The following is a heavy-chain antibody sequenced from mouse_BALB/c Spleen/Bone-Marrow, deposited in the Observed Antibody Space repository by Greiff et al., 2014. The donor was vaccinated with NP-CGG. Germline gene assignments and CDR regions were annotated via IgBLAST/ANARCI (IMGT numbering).Heavy chain of an antibody. V-gene: IGHV1S56*01. CDR2: IFPGNVNT. J-gene: IGHJ4*01. Sequence: VQVVESGPELVKPGASVRISCKASGYTFTSYYIHWVKQRPGQGLEWIGWIFPGNVNTKYNENLKGKATLTADNSSSTAYMQLSSLTSEDSAVYFCARDTMDYWGQGTPVTVSS. CDR3: ARDTMDY. CDR1: GYTFTSYY.